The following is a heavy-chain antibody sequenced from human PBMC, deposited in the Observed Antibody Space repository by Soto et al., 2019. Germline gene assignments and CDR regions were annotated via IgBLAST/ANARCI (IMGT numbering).Heavy chain of an antibody. D-gene: IGHD1-1*01. CDR3: VTLHPRPGTSDY. CDR1: GFTFSSSG. V-gene: IGHV3-33*01. CDR2: IWQDGSNK. Sequence: HLGGALRLSCAASGFTFSSSGMHWVRQAPGKGLEGVAVIWQDGSNKYYADSVKGRFTISRDNSKNTLYLQMDSLRVEAPAMYYCVTLHPRPGTSDYWGQGTQVTV. J-gene: IGHJ4*02.